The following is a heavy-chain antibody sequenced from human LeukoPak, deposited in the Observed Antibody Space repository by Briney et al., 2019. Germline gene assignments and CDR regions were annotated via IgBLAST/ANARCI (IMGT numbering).Heavy chain of an antibody. CDR3: ARRRGDV. CDR2: LNQDGSEK. J-gene: IGHJ6*02. CDR1: GFTFNNYA. V-gene: IGHV3-7*05. Sequence: GGSLRLSCAASGFTFNNYAMSWVRQAPGKGLEWVAILNQDGSEKYYVDSVKGRFTISRDNAENSLYLQMNSLRVEDTAIYYCARRRGDVWGQGTTVTVSS.